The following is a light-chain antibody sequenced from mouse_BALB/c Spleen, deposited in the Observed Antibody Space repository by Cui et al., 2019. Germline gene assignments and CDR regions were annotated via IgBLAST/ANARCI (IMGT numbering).Light chain of an antibody. V-gene: IGKV6-14*01. CDR1: QNVRTA. CDR2: LAS. CDR3: LQHWNYPLT. Sequence: DIVMTQSQKFMSTSVGNEVSITCKASQNVRTAVAWYQQKPGQSPKALIYLASNRHTGVPDRFTGSGSGTDFTLTISNVQSEDLADYFCLQHWNYPLTFGGGTKLEIK. J-gene: IGKJ1*01.